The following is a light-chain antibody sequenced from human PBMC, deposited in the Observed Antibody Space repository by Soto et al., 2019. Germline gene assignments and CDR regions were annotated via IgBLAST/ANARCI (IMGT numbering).Light chain of an antibody. V-gene: IGLV2-8*01. CDR2: EVD. CDR3: SSYAGYNSAV. Sequence: QSALTQPPSASGSPGQSVTISCTGTSSDVGGYEYVSWYQQHPGKAPKLIIYEVDKRPSGVPDRFSGSKSGNTASLTVSGLQTEDEAEYYCSSYAGYNSAVFGGGTKLAVL. J-gene: IGLJ7*01. CDR1: SSDVGGYEY.